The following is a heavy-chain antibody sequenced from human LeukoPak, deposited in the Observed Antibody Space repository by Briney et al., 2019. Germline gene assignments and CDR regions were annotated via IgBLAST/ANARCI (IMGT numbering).Heavy chain of an antibody. CDR2: INHSGST. J-gene: IGHJ5*02. D-gene: IGHD2-2*01. V-gene: IGHV4-34*01. CDR1: GGSFSGYY. Sequence: SETLSLTCAVYGGSFSGYYWSWIRQPPGKGLEWIGEINHSGSTNYNPSLKSRVTISVDTSKDQFSLKLSSVTAADTAVYYCARGARGSYQLLYWFDPWGQGTLVTVSS. CDR3: ARGARGSYQLLYWFDP.